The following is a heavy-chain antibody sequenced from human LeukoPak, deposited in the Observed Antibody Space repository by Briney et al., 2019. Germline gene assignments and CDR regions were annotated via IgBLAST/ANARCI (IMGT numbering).Heavy chain of an antibody. J-gene: IGHJ5*02. CDR2: IYYSGST. V-gene: IGHV4-59*01. CDR3: ARGDNYCSGGSCYPPLYNWFDP. Sequence: SETLSLTCTVSGGSISSYYWSWIRQPPGKGLEWIGYIYYSGSTNYNPSLKSRVTTSVDTSKNQFSLKLSSVTAADTAVYYCARGDNYCSGGSCYPPLYNWFDPWGQGTLVTVSS. D-gene: IGHD2-15*01. CDR1: GGSISSYY.